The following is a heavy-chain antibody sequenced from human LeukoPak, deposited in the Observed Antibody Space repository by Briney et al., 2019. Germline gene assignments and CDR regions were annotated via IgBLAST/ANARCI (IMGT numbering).Heavy chain of an antibody. CDR3: ARDSRYSSSSWESYYYYYYMDV. V-gene: IGHV1-2*02. J-gene: IGHJ6*03. CDR2: INPNSGGT. Sequence: ASVKVSCKASGYTFTGYYMHWVRQAPGQGLEWMGWINPNSGGTNYAQKLQGRVTMTRDTSISTAYMELSRLRSDDTAVYYCARDSRYSSSSWESYYYYYYMDVWGKGTTVTVSS. CDR1: GYTFTGYY. D-gene: IGHD6-6*01.